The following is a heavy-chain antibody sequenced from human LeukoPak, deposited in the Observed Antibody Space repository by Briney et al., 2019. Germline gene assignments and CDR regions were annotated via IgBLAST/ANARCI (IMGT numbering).Heavy chain of an antibody. J-gene: IGHJ5*02. D-gene: IGHD2-8*01. V-gene: IGHV1-46*03. CDR1: GYTFTSYY. CDR3: ARDDSAKAEDCTNGGCNVWFDP. CDR2: ITPSGGST. Sequence: ASVRVSCKASGYTFTSYYMHWVRKGTGQGLERMGIITPSGGSTSYAQKFQGRVPMTRYTSTSTVYMELSSLRSELTAVYYCARDDSAKAEDCTNGGCNVWFDPWGEGTLVTVSS.